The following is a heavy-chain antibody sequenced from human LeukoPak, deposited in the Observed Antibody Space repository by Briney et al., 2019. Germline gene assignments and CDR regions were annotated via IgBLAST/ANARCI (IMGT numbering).Heavy chain of an antibody. V-gene: IGHV4-59*01. J-gene: IGHJ5*02. Sequence: PSETLSLTCTVSGGSISSYYWSWIRQPPGKGLEWIGYIYYSGSTNYNPSLKSRVTISVGTSKNQFSLKLSSVTAADTAVYYCARANHPGYCSSTSCSNWFDPWGQGTLVTVSS. CDR1: GGSISSYY. CDR3: ARANHPGYCSSTSCSNWFDP. CDR2: IYYSGST. D-gene: IGHD2-2*01.